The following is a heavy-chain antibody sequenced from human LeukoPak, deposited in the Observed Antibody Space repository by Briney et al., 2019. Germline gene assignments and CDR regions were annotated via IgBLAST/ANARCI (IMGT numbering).Heavy chain of an antibody. V-gene: IGHV1-69*05. CDR1: GGTLSSYS. Sequence: SVKVSCKASGGTLSSYSITWVRQAPGQGLEWMGGNMPLFNTANYAQQFQGRVTITTDESTSTAYMELSSLRFEDTAMYYCARVDRYHYYLDVWGKGTTVTVSS. J-gene: IGHJ6*03. CDR2: NMPLFNTA. CDR3: ARVDRYHYYLDV.